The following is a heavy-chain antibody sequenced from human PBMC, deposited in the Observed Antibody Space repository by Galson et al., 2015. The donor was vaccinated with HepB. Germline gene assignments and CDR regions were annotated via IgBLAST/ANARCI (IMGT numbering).Heavy chain of an antibody. CDR1: SYF. CDR3: ANLWFGEFYFDY. D-gene: IGHD3-10*01. V-gene: IGHV4-39*01. J-gene: IGHJ4*02. CDR2: INYRGTT. Sequence: SYFWGWIRQSPGKTLEWIGSINYRGTTYYNPSLKSRVTISVDTSKNQFSLKLSSVTAADTALYFCANLWFGEFYFDYWGQGILVTVSS.